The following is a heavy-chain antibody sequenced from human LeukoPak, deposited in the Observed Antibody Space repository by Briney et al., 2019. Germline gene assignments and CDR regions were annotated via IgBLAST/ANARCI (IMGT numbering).Heavy chain of an antibody. V-gene: IGHV1-18*01. CDR3: ARVISRTMTDAFDI. Sequence: VSVKVSCKASGYTFTSYGISWVRQAPGQGLEWMGWISAYNGNTNYAQKLQGRVTMTTDTSTSTAYMELRSLRSDDTAVYYCARVISRTMTDAFDIWGQGTMVTVSS. CDR1: GYTFTSYG. D-gene: IGHD3-22*01. CDR2: ISAYNGNT. J-gene: IGHJ3*02.